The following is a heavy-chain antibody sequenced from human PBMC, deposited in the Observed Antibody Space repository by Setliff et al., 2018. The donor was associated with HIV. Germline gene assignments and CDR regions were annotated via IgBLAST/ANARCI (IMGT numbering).Heavy chain of an antibody. J-gene: IGHJ4*02. CDR3: TTAGHGSLDFDY. CDR2: IKSEADGGTE. V-gene: IGHV3-15*01. D-gene: IGHD1-1*01. CDR1: GFFFKNAW. Sequence: GGSLRLSCAASGFFFKNAWMSWVRQAPGKGLEWIGRIKSEADGGTEESAALLNGRFTISRDDSKNTLFLQMNSLKAEDTALYYCTTAGHGSLDFDYWGQGTRVTVPQ.